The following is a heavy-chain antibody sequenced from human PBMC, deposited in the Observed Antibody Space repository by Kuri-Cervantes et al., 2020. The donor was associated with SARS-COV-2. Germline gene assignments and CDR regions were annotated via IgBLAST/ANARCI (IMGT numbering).Heavy chain of an antibody. V-gene: IGHV3-7*01. CDR2: IKQDGSEK. CDR3: ARKRNNYDFWSGPIYYFDY. Sequence: GESLKISCAASGFTFSSYSMNWVRQAPGKGLEWVANIKQDGSEKYYVDSVKGRFTISRDNAKNSLYLQMNSLRAEDTAVCYCARKRNNYDFWSGPIYYFDYWGQGTLVTVSS. D-gene: IGHD3-3*01. CDR1: GFTFSSYS. J-gene: IGHJ4*02.